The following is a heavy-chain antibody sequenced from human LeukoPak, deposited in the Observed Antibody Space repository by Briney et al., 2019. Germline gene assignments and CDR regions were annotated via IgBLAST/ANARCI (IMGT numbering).Heavy chain of an antibody. CDR2: IYNAATT. D-gene: IGHD6-13*01. CDR1: GGSISNYY. CDR3: ARVTTAWYVIGY. V-gene: IGHV4-4*08. Sequence: SETLSLTCAVSGGSISNYYWTWIRQPPGKGLEWLGFIYNAATTNCNPSLKSRVTISVDTSKNQFSLRLSSVTAADSAIYYCARVTTAWYVIGYWGQGALVTVSS. J-gene: IGHJ4*02.